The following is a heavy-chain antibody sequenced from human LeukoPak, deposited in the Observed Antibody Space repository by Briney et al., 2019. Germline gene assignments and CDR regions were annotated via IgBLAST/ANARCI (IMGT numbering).Heavy chain of an antibody. CDR1: GGSISSYY. Sequence: PSETLSFTCTVSGGSISSYYWSWIRQPPGRGLEWIGYIYYSGSTNYNPSLKSRVTISVDTSKNQFSLKLSSVTAADTAVFYCARHVSAYSSGLPYYMDVWGKGTTVTVSS. CDR2: IYYSGST. CDR3: ARHVSAYSSGLPYYMDV. V-gene: IGHV4-59*08. J-gene: IGHJ6*03. D-gene: IGHD6-19*01.